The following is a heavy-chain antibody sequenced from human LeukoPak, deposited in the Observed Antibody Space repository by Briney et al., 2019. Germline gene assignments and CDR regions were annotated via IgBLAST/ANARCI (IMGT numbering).Heavy chain of an antibody. D-gene: IGHD3-10*01. CDR3: ARERIYFGSGRDLTDARLFYYYGMDV. CDR1: GFTFSANC. V-gene: IGHV3-53*01. Sequence: PGGSLRLSCVASGFTFSANCMSWVRQAPGKGLEWVSLIYSDGSTYYSDSVKGRFTISRDSSKNPLYLQMSSLRAGDAAVYYCARERIYFGSGRDLTDARLFYYYGMDVWGQGTTVTVSS. J-gene: IGHJ6*02. CDR2: IYSDGST.